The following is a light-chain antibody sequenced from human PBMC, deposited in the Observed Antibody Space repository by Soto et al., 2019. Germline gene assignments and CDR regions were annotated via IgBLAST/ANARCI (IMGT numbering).Light chain of an antibody. CDR3: QQSYSSPPT. Sequence: DIQMTQSPSSLSASVGARVTITCRASQDISNHLNWYQQKPGKAPKLLIFAASSLQSGVPSRFSGSRSGPDFTLTISSLQPEDFATYYCQQSYSSPPTFGQGTKVEIK. CDR2: AAS. V-gene: IGKV1-39*01. CDR1: QDISNH. J-gene: IGKJ1*01.